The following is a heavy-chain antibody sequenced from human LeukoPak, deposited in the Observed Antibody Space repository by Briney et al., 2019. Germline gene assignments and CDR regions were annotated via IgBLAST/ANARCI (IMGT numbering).Heavy chain of an antibody. CDR2: IGISDKSR. CDR1: RFPLHSHD. V-gene: IGHV3-48*03. J-gene: IGHJ4*02. Sequence: SLRLPCALSRFPLHSHDMHWVRCARGKGLEWISYIGISDKSRLYADSVKGRFTISRDNAKNSLYLQMSGLRVEDTAVYYCATGTAGVPDFDYWGQGTLVTVSS. CDR3: ATGTAGVPDFDY.